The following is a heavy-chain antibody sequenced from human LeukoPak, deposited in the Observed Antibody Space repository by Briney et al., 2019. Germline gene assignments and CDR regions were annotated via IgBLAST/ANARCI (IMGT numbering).Heavy chain of an antibody. J-gene: IGHJ6*03. D-gene: IGHD2-2*01. CDR1: SGSISSSSYY. Sequence: ASETLSLTCTVSSGSISSSSYYWGWIRQPPGKGLEWIGSIYYSGSTYYNPSLKSRVTISVDTSKNQFSLKLSSVTAADTAVYYCARHSPFGPSWVVPAFHMDVWGKGTTVTVSS. CDR2: IYYSGST. V-gene: IGHV4-39*01. CDR3: ARHSPFGPSWVVPAFHMDV.